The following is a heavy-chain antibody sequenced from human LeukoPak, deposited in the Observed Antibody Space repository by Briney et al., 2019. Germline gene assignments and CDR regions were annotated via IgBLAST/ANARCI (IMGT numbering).Heavy chain of an antibody. V-gene: IGHV1-8*02. CDR1: GYTFTGYY. J-gene: IGHJ5*02. CDR2: MNPNSGNT. Sequence: ASVKVSCKASGYTFTGYYMHWVRQATGQGLEWMGWMNPNSGNTGYAQKFQGRVTMTRNTSISTAYMELSSLRSEDTAVYYCARDIASCTGGTCYNIRFDPWGQGTLVTVSS. D-gene: IGHD2-15*01. CDR3: ARDIASCTGGTCYNIRFDP.